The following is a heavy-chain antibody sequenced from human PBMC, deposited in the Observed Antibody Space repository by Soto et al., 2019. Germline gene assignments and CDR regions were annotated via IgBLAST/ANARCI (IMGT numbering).Heavy chain of an antibody. CDR3: ARDRGGGNSKYYFGY. CDR2: IYYSGST. J-gene: IGHJ4*02. Sequence: SETLSLTCTVSGGSISTYYWSWIRQPPGKALEWIGYIYYSGSTYYNPSLKSRVTISVDTSKNQFSLKLSSVTAADTAVYYCARDRGGGNSKYYFGYWGQGTLVTVSS. V-gene: IGHV4-59*12. D-gene: IGHD2-21*02. CDR1: GGSISTYY.